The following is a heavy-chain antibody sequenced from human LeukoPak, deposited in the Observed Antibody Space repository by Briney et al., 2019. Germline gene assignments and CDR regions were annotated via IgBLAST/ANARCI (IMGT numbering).Heavy chain of an antibody. J-gene: IGHJ4*02. V-gene: IGHV3-21*01. CDR3: ARDGLGNLFDY. CDR1: GFTFSSYN. Sequence: GGSLRLSCAASGFTFSSYNMNWVRQAPGKGLEWVSSISSSSSYIYYADSVKGRFTISRDNAKNSLYLQMNSLRAEDTAVYYCARDGLGNLFDYWGQGTLVTVSS. D-gene: IGHD7-27*01. CDR2: ISSSSSYI.